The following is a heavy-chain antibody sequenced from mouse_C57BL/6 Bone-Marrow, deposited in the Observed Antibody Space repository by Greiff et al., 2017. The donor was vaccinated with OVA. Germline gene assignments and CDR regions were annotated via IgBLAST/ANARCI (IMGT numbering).Heavy chain of an antibody. CDR1: GFTFSSYA. D-gene: IGHD1-1*01. CDR2: ISDGGSYT. V-gene: IGHV5-4*01. Sequence: EVHLVESGGGLVKPGGSLKLSCAASGFTFSSYAMSWVRQTPEKRLEWVATISDGGSYTYYPDNVKGRFTISRDNAKNNLYLQMSHLKSEDTAMYYCAREPSYYGSSYDPYWYFDVWGTGTTVTVAS. J-gene: IGHJ1*03. CDR3: AREPSYYGSSYDPYWYFDV.